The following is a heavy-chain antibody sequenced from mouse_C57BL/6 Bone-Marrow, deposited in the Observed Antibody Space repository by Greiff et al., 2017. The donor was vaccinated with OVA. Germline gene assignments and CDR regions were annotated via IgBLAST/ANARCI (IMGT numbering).Heavy chain of an antibody. CDR1: GFTFSDYG. CDR2: ISSGSSTI. D-gene: IGHD1-1*01. J-gene: IGHJ2*01. V-gene: IGHV5-17*01. CDR3: ARKGFFYYYGSSYYFDY. Sequence: EVQLVESGGGLVKPGGSLKLSCAASGFTFSDYGMHWVRQAPEKGLAWVAYISSGSSTIYYADTVKGRFTISRDNAKNTLFLQMTSLRAEDTAMYYCARKGFFYYYGSSYYFDYWGQGTTLTVSS.